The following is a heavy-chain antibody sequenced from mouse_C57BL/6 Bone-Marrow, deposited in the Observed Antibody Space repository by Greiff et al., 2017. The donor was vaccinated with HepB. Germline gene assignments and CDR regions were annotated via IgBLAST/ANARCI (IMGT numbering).Heavy chain of an antibody. J-gene: IGHJ2*01. Sequence: EVKLQESGGDLVKPGGSLKLSCAASGFTFSSYGMSWVRQTPDKRLEWVATISSGGSYTYYPDSVKGRFTISRDNAKNTLYLQMSSLKSEDTAMYYCARGDYGNPFDYWGQGTTLTVSS. D-gene: IGHD1-1*01. CDR2: ISSGGSYT. CDR1: GFTFSSYG. V-gene: IGHV5-6*01. CDR3: ARGDYGNPFDY.